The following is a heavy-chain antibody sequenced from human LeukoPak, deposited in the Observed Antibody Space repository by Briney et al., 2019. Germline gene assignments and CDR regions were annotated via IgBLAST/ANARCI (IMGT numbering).Heavy chain of an antibody. CDR1: GGSISSTNW. CDR2: ISLSGVT. J-gene: IGHJ5*02. Sequence: SETLSLTCGVSGGSISSTNWWSWVRQPPGQGLEWIGEISLSGVTNYNPSLKSRVTMSLDRSKNHLSLTLTSVTAADTAVYYCAREGPNDGAFDPWGQGTLVTVSS. CDR3: AREGPNDGAFDP. V-gene: IGHV4-4*02. D-gene: IGHD1-1*01.